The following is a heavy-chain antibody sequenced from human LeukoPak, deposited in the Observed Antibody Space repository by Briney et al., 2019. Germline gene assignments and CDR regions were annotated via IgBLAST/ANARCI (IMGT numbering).Heavy chain of an antibody. V-gene: IGHV3-30-3*01. J-gene: IGHJ4*02. CDR1: GFTFSSYA. CDR2: ISYDGSNK. Sequence: GGSLRLSCAASGFTFSSYAMHWVRQAPVKGLEWVAVISYDGSNKYYADSVKGRFTISRDNSKNTLYLQMDSLRAEDTAVYYCAREAQGGSGSYYSVEVYYFDYWGQGTLVTVSS. D-gene: IGHD3-10*01. CDR3: AREAQGGSGSYYSVEVYYFDY.